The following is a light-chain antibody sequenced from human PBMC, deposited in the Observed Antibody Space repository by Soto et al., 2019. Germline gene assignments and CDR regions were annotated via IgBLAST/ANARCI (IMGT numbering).Light chain of an antibody. Sequence: EIVLTQSPGTLSLSPGERATLSCRASHTISSSYLAWYQQKPGQAPRLLMYGISRRATGTPDRFSGSGSGTDFTLTISSLQPEDXXXYYCXXIQGFGPGTKVDIK. CDR1: HTISSSY. CDR3: XXIQG. V-gene: IGKV3-20*01. CDR2: GIS. J-gene: IGKJ3*01.